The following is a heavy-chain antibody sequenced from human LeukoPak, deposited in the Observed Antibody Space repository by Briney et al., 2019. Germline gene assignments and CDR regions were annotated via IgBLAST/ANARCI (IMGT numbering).Heavy chain of an antibody. CDR1: GFTFSDYY. CDR3: ARDGEYCSGGSCYWVNFDY. D-gene: IGHD2-15*01. Sequence: PGGSLRLSCAASGFTFSDYYMSWIRQAPGKGLEWVSYISSSGSTIYYADSVKGRFTISRVNAKNSLYLQMNSLRAEDTAVYYCARDGEYCSGGSCYWVNFDYWGQGTLVTVSS. J-gene: IGHJ4*02. V-gene: IGHV3-11*04. CDR2: ISSSGSTI.